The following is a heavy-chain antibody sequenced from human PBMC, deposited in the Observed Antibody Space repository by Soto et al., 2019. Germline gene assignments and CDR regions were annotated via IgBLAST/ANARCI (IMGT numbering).Heavy chain of an antibody. V-gene: IGHV3-33*01. CDR1: GFTFSSYG. Sequence: ESGGGVVQPGRSLRLSCAASGFTFSSYGMHWVRQAPGKGLEWVAVIWYDGSNKYYADSVKGRFTISRDNSKNTLYLQMNSLRAEDTAVYYCAREGTYGDYYYYGMDVWGQGTTVTVSS. D-gene: IGHD3-16*01. CDR3: AREGTYGDYYYYGMDV. J-gene: IGHJ6*02. CDR2: IWYDGSNK.